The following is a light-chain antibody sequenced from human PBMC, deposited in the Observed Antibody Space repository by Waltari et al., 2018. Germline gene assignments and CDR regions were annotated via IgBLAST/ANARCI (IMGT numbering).Light chain of an antibody. CDR2: DAS. J-gene: IGKJ4*01. V-gene: IGKV3-11*01. CDR1: ASVSSY. Sequence: EIVLTQSPATLSLSPGERATPSCRASASVSSYLAWYQQKPGQAPSLLIYDASNRATGIPARFSGSGSGTDFTLTISSLEPEDFAVYYCQQRINWPTFGGGTKVGIK. CDR3: QQRINWPT.